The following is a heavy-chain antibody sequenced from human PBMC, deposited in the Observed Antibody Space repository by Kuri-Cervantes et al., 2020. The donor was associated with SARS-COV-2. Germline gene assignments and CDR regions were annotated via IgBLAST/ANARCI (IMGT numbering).Heavy chain of an antibody. J-gene: IGHJ6*02. CDR1: GGSFSGYY. V-gene: IGHV4-34*01. D-gene: IGHD6-19*01. CDR3: ARGGRIAVAGILLPLYYYGMDV. CDR2: INHSGST. Sequence: QTLSLTCAVYGGSFSGYYWSWIRQPPGKGLEWIGEINHSGSTNYNPSLKSRVTISVDTSKNQFSLKLSSVTAADTAVYYCARGGRIAVAGILLPLYYYGMDVWGQGTTVTVSS.